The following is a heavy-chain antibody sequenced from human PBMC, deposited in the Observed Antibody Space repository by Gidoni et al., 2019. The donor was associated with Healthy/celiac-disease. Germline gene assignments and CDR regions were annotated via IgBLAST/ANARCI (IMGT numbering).Heavy chain of an antibody. J-gene: IGHJ3*02. CDR3: ARDLCGGDCPPGAFDI. Sequence: VQLVESGGGLVKPGGSLRLSWAASGFPFISYSMNWVRQAPGKGLGWVSSISSSSSYIYYADSVKGRFTISRDNAKNSLYLQMNSLRAEDTAVYYCARDLCGGDCPPGAFDIWGQGTMVTVSS. D-gene: IGHD2-21*02. V-gene: IGHV3-21*01. CDR1: GFPFISYS. CDR2: ISSSSSYI.